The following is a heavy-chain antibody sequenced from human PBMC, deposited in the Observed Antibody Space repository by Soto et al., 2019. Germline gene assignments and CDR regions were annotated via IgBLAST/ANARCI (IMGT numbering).Heavy chain of an antibody. CDR3: AIHMRSSSWFDY. Sequence: QVHLQESGPGLMKPSETLSLTCSVSGDSVSSGTYYWSWIRQAPGKGLEWIGYIYFTGATNYPPSPTTRVTVSWDTSKNTFSLRLTSPPAAHTAVYDCAIHMRSSSWFDYWGQGTLVTVSS. CDR1: GDSVSSGTYY. CDR2: IYFTGAT. D-gene: IGHD6-13*01. J-gene: IGHJ5*01. V-gene: IGHV4-61*01.